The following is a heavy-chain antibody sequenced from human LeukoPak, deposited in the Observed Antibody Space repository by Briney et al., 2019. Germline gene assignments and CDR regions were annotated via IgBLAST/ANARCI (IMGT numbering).Heavy chain of an antibody. CDR2: IYYSGST. D-gene: IGHD6-19*01. Sequence: PSETLSLTCTVSGGSISSYYWSWIRQPPGKGLEWIGYIYYSGSTNYNPSLKSRVTISVDTTKNKFSLKLSSVTAADAAVYYCGNQRSSGSIINLWGQGTLVTVSS. CDR3: GNQRSSGSIINL. CDR1: GGSISSYY. J-gene: IGHJ5*02. V-gene: IGHV4-59*08.